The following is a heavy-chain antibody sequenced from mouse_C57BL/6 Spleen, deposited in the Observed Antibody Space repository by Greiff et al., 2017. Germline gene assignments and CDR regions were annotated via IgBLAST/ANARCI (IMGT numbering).Heavy chain of an antibody. Sequence: VQLQQSGPELVKPGASVKISCKASGYAFSSSWMNWVKQRPGKGLEWIGRIYPGDGDTNYNGKFKGKATLTADKSSSTAYMQLSSLTSEDSAVYFCARGDGYSAMDYWGQGTSVTVSS. J-gene: IGHJ4*01. V-gene: IGHV1-82*01. CDR2: IYPGDGDT. CDR1: GYAFSSSW. CDR3: ARGDGYSAMDY. D-gene: IGHD2-3*01.